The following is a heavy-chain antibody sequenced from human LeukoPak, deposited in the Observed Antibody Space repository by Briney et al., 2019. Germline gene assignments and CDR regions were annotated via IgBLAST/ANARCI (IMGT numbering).Heavy chain of an antibody. V-gene: IGHV1-8*01. CDR2: MNPNSGNT. J-gene: IGHJ4*02. CDR1: GYTFTSYD. Sequence: ASVTVSCTASGYTFTSYDINWVRQATGQGLEWMGWMNPNSGNTGYAQKFQGRVTMTRNTSISTAYMELSSLRSEDTAVYYCARGPTSPDSSVDYWGQGTLVTVSS. D-gene: IGHD3-22*01. CDR3: ARGPTSPDSSVDY.